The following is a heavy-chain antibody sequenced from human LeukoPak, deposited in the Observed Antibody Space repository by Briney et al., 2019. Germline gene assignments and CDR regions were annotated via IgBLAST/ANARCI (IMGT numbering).Heavy chain of an antibody. CDR3: ARGYYGSGSHCCHMDV. Sequence: SETLSLTCAVYVGSFSGYYWSWIRQPPGKGLEWIGEINHSGSTNYNSSLKSRVTISVDTSKNQFSLKLSSVTAADTAVYCARGYYGSGSHCCHMDVWGKGTTITVS. CDR2: INHSGST. V-gene: IGHV4-34*01. D-gene: IGHD3-10*01. J-gene: IGHJ6*03. CDR1: VGSFSGYY.